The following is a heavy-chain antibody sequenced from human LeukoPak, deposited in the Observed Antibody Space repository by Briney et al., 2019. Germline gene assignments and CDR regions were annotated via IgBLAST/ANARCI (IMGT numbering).Heavy chain of an antibody. Sequence: PGGSLRLSCAASGFTFSSYSLNWVRQAPGKGLEWVSSISSSSSTIFYADSVKGRFTISRDNAKNSLYLQMNSLRAEDTAVYYCAKDGAPESSNWVNPPRPWGQGTLVTVSS. CDR2: ISSSSSTI. D-gene: IGHD6-13*01. CDR3: AKDGAPESSNWVNPPRP. V-gene: IGHV3-48*01. CDR1: GFTFSSYS. J-gene: IGHJ5*02.